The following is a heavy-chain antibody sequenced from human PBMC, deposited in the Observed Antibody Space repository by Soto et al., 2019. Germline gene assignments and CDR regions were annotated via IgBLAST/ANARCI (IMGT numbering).Heavy chain of an antibody. V-gene: IGHV4-59*01. J-gene: IGHJ4*02. CDR1: GGSISSYD. Sequence: SETLSLTCTVSGGSISSYDWSWIRQPPGKGLEWIGYIYYSGSTNYNPSLKSRVTISVDTSKNQSSLKLSSVTAADTAVYYCARDSGNSFDYWGQGTLVTVSS. CDR3: ARDSGNSFDY. D-gene: IGHD2-15*01. CDR2: IYYSGST.